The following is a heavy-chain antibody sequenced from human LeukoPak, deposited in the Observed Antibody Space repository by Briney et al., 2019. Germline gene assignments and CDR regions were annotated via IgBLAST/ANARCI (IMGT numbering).Heavy chain of an antibody. V-gene: IGHV3-9*01. CDR3: AKVLRRIVVVTAFDM. D-gene: IGHD3-22*01. CDR2: ISWNSNII. CDR1: GFTFSSYA. J-gene: IGHJ3*02. Sequence: GGSLRLSCAASGFTFSSYAMSWVRQAPGKGLEWVSGISWNSNIIGYADSVKGRFTISRDNAKNSLYLQMNSLRAEDTALYYCAKVLRRIVVVTAFDMWGQGTMVTVSS.